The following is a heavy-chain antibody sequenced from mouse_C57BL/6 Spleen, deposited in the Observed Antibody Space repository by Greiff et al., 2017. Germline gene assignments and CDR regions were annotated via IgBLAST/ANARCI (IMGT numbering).Heavy chain of an antibody. J-gene: IGHJ2*01. Sequence: VQLQQSGPGLVKPSQSLSLTCSVTGYSITSGYYWNWIRQFPGNKLEWMGYISYDGSNNYNPSLKNRISITRDTSKNQFFLKLNSVTTEDTATYYCARVWSQYYFDYWGQGTTLTVSS. CDR3: ARVWSQYYFDY. CDR1: GYSITSGYY. V-gene: IGHV3-6*01. CDR2: ISYDGSN.